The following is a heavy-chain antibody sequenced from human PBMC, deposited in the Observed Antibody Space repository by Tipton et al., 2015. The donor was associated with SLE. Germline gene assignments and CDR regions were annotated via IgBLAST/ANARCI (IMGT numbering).Heavy chain of an antibody. Sequence: TLSLTCAVYGGSFSGYYWSWIRQPPGKGLEWIGEINHSGSTNYNPSLKSRVTISVDTSKNQFSLKLSSVTAADTAVYYCARGLVVVAAGSYYFDYWGQGPLVTVSS. CDR2: INHSGST. CDR1: GGSFSGYY. D-gene: IGHD2-15*01. J-gene: IGHJ4*02. V-gene: IGHV4-34*01. CDR3: ARGLVVVAAGSYYFDY.